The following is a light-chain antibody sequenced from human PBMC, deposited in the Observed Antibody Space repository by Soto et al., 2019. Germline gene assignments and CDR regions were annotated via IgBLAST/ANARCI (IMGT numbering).Light chain of an antibody. CDR3: QQSDRIPIT. Sequence: DIQMTQSPSSLSASVGDRVTITCRASQNINSDLNWYQQKPGKAHKLLMYSTSSLRSGFPSRFSGSGSGTDFNLTISTLQPEDFATYYCQQSDRIPITFGQGTRLEIK. J-gene: IGKJ5*01. CDR1: QNINSD. CDR2: STS. V-gene: IGKV1-39*01.